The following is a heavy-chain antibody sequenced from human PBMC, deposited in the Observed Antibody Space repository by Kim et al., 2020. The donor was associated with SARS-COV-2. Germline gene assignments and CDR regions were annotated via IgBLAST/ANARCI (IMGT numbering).Heavy chain of an antibody. CDR2: IRSKRYGETT. D-gene: IGHD3-22*01. Sequence: GGSLRLSCTTSGLNFGDYAMSWFSQAPGKGLEWVAFIRSKRYGETTEYAASVKGRFTISRDDSKRIAYLQMNGLKTEDTAVYYCTSGPYYYDSAAYYHDYWGQGTLVTVSS. J-gene: IGHJ4*02. CDR3: TSGPYYYDSAAYYHDY. V-gene: IGHV3-49*03. CDR1: GLNFGDYA.